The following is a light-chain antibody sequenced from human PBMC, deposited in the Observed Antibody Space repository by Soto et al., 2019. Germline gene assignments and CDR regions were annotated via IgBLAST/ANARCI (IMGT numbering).Light chain of an antibody. CDR1: SSDVSSYKY. CDR3: NSYTTSSTLV. CDR2: DVS. V-gene: IGLV2-14*03. Sequence: SALTQPASLSVSRGQSITIPCTGTSSDVSSYKYVSCYQQHPRKAPKLMIYDVSDRPSGVSNRFSGSKSGNTASLTISGLRAEDEADYYCNSYTTSSTLVFGTGTKVTVL. J-gene: IGLJ1*01.